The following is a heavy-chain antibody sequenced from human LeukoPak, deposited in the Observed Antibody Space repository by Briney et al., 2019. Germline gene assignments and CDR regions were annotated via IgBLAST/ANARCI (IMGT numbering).Heavy chain of an antibody. V-gene: IGHV5-51*01. CDR1: GYSFTTYR. CDR2: VSPGDSDT. CDR3: ARHLDDSSGYYYRTMYYFDY. Sequence: GESLKISCKGSGYSFTTYRIGWVRQMPGKGLEWMGVVSPGDSDTRYSPSFQGQVAISADKSISTAYLQWSSLKASDTAMYYCARHLDDSSGYYYRTMYYFDYWGQGTLVTVSS. J-gene: IGHJ4*02. D-gene: IGHD3-22*01.